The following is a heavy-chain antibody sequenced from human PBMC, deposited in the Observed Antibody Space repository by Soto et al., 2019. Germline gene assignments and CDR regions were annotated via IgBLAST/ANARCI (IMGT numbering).Heavy chain of an antibody. Sequence: GESLKISCKGSGYSFTSYWIGWVRQMPGKGLEWMGIIYPGDSDTRYSPSFQGQVTISADKSISTAYLQWSSLKASDTAMYYCAGLEFVYAGDSLYGMDVWGQGTTVTVSS. CDR2: IYPGDSDT. J-gene: IGHJ6*02. CDR3: AGLEFVYAGDSLYGMDV. D-gene: IGHD2-8*01. V-gene: IGHV5-51*01. CDR1: GYSFTSYW.